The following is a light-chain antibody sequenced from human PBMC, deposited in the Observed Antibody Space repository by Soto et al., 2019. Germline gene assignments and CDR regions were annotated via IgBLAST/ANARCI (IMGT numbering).Light chain of an antibody. Sequence: QSALTQPASVSGSPGQSITISCTGRSSDVGGYDYVSWYQQHPGKVPKLMIYEVFRRPSGISDRFSGSKSGNTASLTISGLQAEDEADYYCCSYTTTSTFVFGGRTKVTVL. CDR1: SSDVGGYDY. CDR2: EVF. V-gene: IGLV2-14*03. CDR3: CSYTTTSTFV. J-gene: IGLJ2*01.